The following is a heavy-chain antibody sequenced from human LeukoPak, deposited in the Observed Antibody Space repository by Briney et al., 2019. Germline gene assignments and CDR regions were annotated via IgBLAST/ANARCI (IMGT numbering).Heavy chain of an antibody. CDR3: ARGYSSSWYFNWFDP. J-gene: IGHJ5*02. Sequence: SETLSLTCTVSGGSISSGPYYWGWIRQPPGKGLEWIGNIYYGENTYYNPSLKSRVTISVDTSKNQFSLKLTSVTAADTAVYYCARGYSSSWYFNWFDPWGQGTLVTVSS. CDR1: GGSISSGPYY. D-gene: IGHD6-13*01. CDR2: IYYGENT. V-gene: IGHV4-39*07.